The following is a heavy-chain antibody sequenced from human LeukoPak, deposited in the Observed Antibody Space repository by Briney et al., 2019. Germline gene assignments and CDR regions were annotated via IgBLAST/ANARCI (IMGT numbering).Heavy chain of an antibody. D-gene: IGHD3-10*01. CDR3: ARDGSGYYGSGSRPYYYYYYMDV. J-gene: IGHJ6*03. CDR1: GDSISYFY. Sequence: SETLSLTCSVSGDSISYFYWSWIRQAAGKGLEWIGRIYNSGSTDYNPSLKSRVTISVDTSKNQFSLKLSSVTAADTAVYYCARDGSGYYGSGSRPYYYYYYMDVWGKGTTVTVSS. V-gene: IGHV4-4*07. CDR2: IYNSGST.